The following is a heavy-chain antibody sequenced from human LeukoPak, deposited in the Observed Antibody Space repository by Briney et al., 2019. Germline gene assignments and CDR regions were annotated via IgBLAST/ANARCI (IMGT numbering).Heavy chain of an antibody. CDR1: GGSISSSSYY. CDR2: INYSGDT. Sequence: SETLSLTCTVSGGSISSSSYYWGWIRQPPGKGLEWIETINYSGDTYYNPSLKSRVTVSVDSSKNQFSLKLSSVTAADTAVYYCVRLQAVTGNFDYWGQGALVTVSS. CDR3: VRLQAVTGNFDY. V-gene: IGHV4-39*07. D-gene: IGHD1-20*01. J-gene: IGHJ4*02.